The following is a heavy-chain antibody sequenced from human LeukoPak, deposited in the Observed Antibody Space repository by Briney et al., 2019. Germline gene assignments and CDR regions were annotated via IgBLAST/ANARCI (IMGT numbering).Heavy chain of an antibody. CDR2: IKPDGSEK. V-gene: IGHV3-7*01. CDR1: GFTVSSNY. J-gene: IGHJ4*02. CDR3: AGDPPHY. Sequence: GGSLRLSCAASGFTVSSNYMTWVRQAPGKGLEWVANIKPDGSEKNYVDSVKGRFTISRDNAKNSLFLQMNSLRADDTAVYYCAGDPPHYWGQGTLVTVSS.